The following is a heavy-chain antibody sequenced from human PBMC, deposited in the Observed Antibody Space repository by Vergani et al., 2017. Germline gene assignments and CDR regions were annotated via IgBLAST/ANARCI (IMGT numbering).Heavy chain of an antibody. Sequence: EVQLVESGGGLVKPGGSLRLSCAASGFTFSNAWMSWVRPAPGKGLEWVGRIKSKTDGGTTDYAAPVKGRFTISRDDSKNTLYLQMNSLRAEDTAVYYCARDKLGYCSSTSCSYYYGMDVWGQGTTVTASS. J-gene: IGHJ6*02. D-gene: IGHD2-2*01. CDR3: ARDKLGYCSSTSCSYYYGMDV. V-gene: IGHV3-15*01. CDR2: IKSKTDGGTT. CDR1: GFTFSNAW.